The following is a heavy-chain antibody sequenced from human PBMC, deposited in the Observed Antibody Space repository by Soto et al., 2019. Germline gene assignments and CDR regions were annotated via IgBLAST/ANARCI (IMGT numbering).Heavy chain of an antibody. D-gene: IGHD1-26*01. J-gene: IGHJ6*02. V-gene: IGHV1-18*01. CDR2: ISTYNGDT. Sequence: QVQLVQSGPEVRKPGASVKVSCEASGYTFTTSGISWVRQVPGQGLEWMGWISTYNGDTNSAQNFQGRVLMTADTSTGTASMELMSLKSDDTAVYYCARQGSWPYYYYGLDVWGQGTIVTVSS. CDR1: GYTFTTSG. CDR3: ARQGSWPYYYYGLDV.